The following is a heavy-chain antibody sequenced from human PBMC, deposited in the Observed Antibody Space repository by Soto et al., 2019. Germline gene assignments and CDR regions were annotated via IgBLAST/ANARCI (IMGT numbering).Heavy chain of an antibody. CDR1: GYTFTSYG. J-gene: IGHJ6*02. D-gene: IGHD2-15*01. CDR3: ARGTVVVAAPGEDYYYYGMDV. V-gene: IGHV1-18*01. Sequence: GASVKVSCKASGYTFTSYGISWVRQAPGQGLEWMGWISAYNGNTNYAQKLQGRVTMTTDTSTSTAYMELRSLRSDDTAVYYCARGTVVVAAPGEDYYYYGMDVWGQGTTVTVSS. CDR2: ISAYNGNT.